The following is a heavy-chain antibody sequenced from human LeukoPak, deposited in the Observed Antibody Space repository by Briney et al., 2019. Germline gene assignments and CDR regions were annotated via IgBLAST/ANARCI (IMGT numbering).Heavy chain of an antibody. J-gene: IGHJ1*01. CDR1: GFTFSSYG. CDR2: ISGSGVTT. D-gene: IGHD1-26*01. Sequence: GGSLRLSCAASGFTFSSYGMHWVRQAPGKGLEWVSAISGSGVTTHYAGSVKGRFSISRDNSKNTLYLQMNSLRAEDTALYYCAKKVVVGATSPYSDFQDWGQGTLVTVSS. V-gene: IGHV3-23*01. CDR3: AKKVVVGATSPYSDFQD.